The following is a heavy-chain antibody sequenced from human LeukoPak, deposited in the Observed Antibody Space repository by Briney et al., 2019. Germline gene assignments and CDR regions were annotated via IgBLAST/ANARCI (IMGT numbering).Heavy chain of an antibody. CDR1: GYTFTSYD. CDR2: MNPNSGNT. V-gene: IGHV1-8*01. D-gene: IGHD3-16*02. CDR3: ARVSRLRLGELSLLY. Sequence: GASVTVSFKASGYTFTSYDINWVRQATGQGLEWMGWMNPNSGNTGYAQKFQGRVTMTRNTSISTAYMELSSLRSEDTAVYYCARVSRLRLGELSLLYWGQGTLVTVSS. J-gene: IGHJ4*02.